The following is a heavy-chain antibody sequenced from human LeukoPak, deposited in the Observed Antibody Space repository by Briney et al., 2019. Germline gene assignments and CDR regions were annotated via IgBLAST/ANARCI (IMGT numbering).Heavy chain of an antibody. V-gene: IGHV3-23*01. CDR2: ISVGAEYI. D-gene: IGHD3-3*01. CDR1: GFTFSTYV. Sequence: GESLKISCAVSGFTFSTYVMNWFRQAPGKGLEWVSTISVGAEYIFYADSVKGRFTISRDDSNNALYLQMHSLRAEDTALYYCASGPPFLKYFEYWGQGTLVTVSS. J-gene: IGHJ4*02. CDR3: ASGPPFLKYFEY.